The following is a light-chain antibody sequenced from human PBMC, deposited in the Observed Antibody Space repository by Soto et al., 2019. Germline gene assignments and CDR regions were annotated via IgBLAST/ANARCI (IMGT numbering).Light chain of an antibody. Sequence: QSALTQPASVSGSPGQSITISCTGTSSDVGTYDLVSWYQQHPGKAPKLMIFETTKRPSGISSRFSASKSGNKASLTISGLHADDEADYYCCSFRFNNFAVFGGGTKLTV. CDR3: CSFRFNNFAV. CDR1: SSDVGTYDL. V-gene: IGLV2-23*01. J-gene: IGLJ3*02. CDR2: ETT.